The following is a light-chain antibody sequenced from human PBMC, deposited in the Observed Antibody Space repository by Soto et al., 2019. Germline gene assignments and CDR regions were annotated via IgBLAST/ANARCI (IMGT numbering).Light chain of an antibody. CDR3: SSYTSSSSL. CDR1: SSYVGGYNY. J-gene: IGLJ2*01. V-gene: IGLV2-14*01. Sequence: QSALTQPASVSGSPGQSITISCTGTSSYVGGYNYVSWYQQHPGKAPKLMIYDVSNRPSGVSNRFSGSKSGNTASLTISGLQAEDEADYYCSSYTSSSSLFGGGTKVTVL. CDR2: DVS.